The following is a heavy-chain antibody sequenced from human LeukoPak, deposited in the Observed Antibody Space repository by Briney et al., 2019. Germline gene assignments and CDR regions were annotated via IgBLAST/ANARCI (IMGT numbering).Heavy chain of an antibody. CDR1: GYTFTGYY. CDR3: ARESHIVATTYFDY. D-gene: IGHD5-12*01. V-gene: IGHV1-2*04. J-gene: IGHJ4*02. CDR2: INPNSGGT. Sequence: ASEKVSCKASGYTFTGYYMHWVRQAPGQGLEWMGWINPNSGGTNYAQKFQGWVTMTRDTSISTAYMELSRLRSDDTAVYYCARESHIVATTYFDYWGQGTLVTVSS.